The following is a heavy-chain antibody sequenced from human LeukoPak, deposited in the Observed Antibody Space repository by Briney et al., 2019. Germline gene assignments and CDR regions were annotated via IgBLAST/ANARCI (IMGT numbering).Heavy chain of an antibody. Sequence: SETLSLTCTVSGASIKTFYWSWIRQPAGKGLEWIGRISPSGSTNYNPSLKSRVTMSVDSSKNQFSLNLRSVTAADTAVYYCARVASSVEDVLGQGTTITVSS. CDR2: ISPSGST. CDR1: GASIKTFY. J-gene: IGHJ6*02. CDR3: ARVASSVEDV. D-gene: IGHD3-22*01. V-gene: IGHV4-4*07.